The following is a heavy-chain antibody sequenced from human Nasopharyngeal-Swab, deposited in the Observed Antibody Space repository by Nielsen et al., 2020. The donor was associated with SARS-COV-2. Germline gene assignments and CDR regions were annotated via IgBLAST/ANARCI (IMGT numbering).Heavy chain of an antibody. CDR2: ISAYNGNT. Sequence: ASVKVSCKVSGYTLTELSMHWVRQAPGQGLEWMGWISAYNGNTNYAQKLQGRVTMTTDTSTSTAYMELRSLRSDDTAVYYCARTLLGWWEWLSLAIYYGMDVWGQGTTVTVSS. D-gene: IGHD3-3*01. CDR3: ARTLLGWWEWLSLAIYYGMDV. V-gene: IGHV1-18*01. CDR1: GYTLTELS. J-gene: IGHJ6*02.